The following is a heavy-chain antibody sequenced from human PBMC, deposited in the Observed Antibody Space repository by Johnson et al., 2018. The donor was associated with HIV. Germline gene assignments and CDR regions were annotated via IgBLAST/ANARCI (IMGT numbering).Heavy chain of an antibody. D-gene: IGHD3-22*01. V-gene: IGHV3-30*02. J-gene: IGHJ3*02. Sequence: QVQLVESGGGVVQPGGSLRLSCVASGFTFSSYGMHWVRQAPGKGLEWVAFIRYDGSNKYYADSVKGRFTISRDNSKNTLYLQMNSLRAEDTAVYYCATSLYYYGSSGFSFDAFEIWGQGTLVTVSS. CDR1: GFTFSSYG. CDR3: ATSLYYYGSSGFSFDAFEI. CDR2: IRYDGSNK.